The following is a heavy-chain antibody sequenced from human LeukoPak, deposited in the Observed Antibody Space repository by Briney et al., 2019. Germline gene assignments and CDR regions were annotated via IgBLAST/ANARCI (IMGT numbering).Heavy chain of an antibody. J-gene: IGHJ4*02. D-gene: IGHD2-21*02. V-gene: IGHV3-23*01. Sequence: GRSLSLSSPASGLTFNNDDVGWVRHASGKGLEWVSGVSASGVSTYTADSVKGRFTISRDNSNNTLYLQMNSLRAEDTAMYYCVRKSGVMSVVVTSNYFDYWGQGTLVTVSS. CDR2: VSASGVST. CDR1: GLTFNNDD. CDR3: VRKSGVMSVVVTSNYFDY.